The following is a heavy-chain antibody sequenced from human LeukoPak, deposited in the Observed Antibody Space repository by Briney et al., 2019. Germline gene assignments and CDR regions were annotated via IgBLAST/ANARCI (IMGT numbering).Heavy chain of an antibody. CDR3: ARDTAYSSDWAPCEF. D-gene: IGHD6-19*01. V-gene: IGHV3-23*01. CDR2: ITDSGGST. CDR1: GFTFSNYA. Sequence: GGSLRLSCAASGFTFSNYAMTWVRQAPGMGLGLEWVSTITDSGGSTYYADSVKGRFTISRDNSKNTLSLQMNSLRPEDTAVYYCARDTAYSSDWAPCEFWGQGILVTVSS. J-gene: IGHJ4*02.